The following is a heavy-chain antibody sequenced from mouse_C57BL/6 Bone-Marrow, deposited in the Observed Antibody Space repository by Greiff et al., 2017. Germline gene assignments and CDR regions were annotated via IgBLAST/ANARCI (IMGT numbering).Heavy chain of an antibody. J-gene: IGHJ3*01. D-gene: IGHD1-1*01. V-gene: IGHV1-26*01. Sequence: EVQLHQSGPELVKPGASVKISCEASGYTFTDYYMNWVKQSHGKSLEWIGDINPNNGGTSYNQKFKGKATLTVDKSSSTAYMELRSLTSEDSAVYYCEFITTVGFAYWGKGALVTVSA. CDR1: GYTFTDYY. CDR2: INPNNGGT. CDR3: EFITTVGFAY.